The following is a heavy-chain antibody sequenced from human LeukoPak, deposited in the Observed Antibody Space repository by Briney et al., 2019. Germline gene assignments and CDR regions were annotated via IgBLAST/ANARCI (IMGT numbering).Heavy chain of an antibody. Sequence: SGTLSLTCAVSGGSISSSNWWSWVRQPPGKGLEWIGEIYHSGSTNYNPSLKSRVTISVDTSKNQFSLKLSSVTAADTAVYYCARHPSYYDRIDYWGQGTLVTVSS. J-gene: IGHJ4*02. CDR3: ARHPSYYDRIDY. V-gene: IGHV4-4*02. CDR2: IYHSGST. D-gene: IGHD3-22*01. CDR1: GGSISSSNW.